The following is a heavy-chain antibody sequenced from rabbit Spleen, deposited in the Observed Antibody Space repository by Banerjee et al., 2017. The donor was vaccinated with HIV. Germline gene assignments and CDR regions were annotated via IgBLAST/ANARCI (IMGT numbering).Heavy chain of an antibody. Sequence: QEQLEESGGDLVKPGASLTLTCTASGFSFSSSYYICWVRQAPGKGLEWIACIDAGSSAFTYFATWAKGRFTISKTSSTTVTLQMTRLTAADTATYFCARDTSSSFSSYGMDLWGQGTLVTVS. CDR1: GFSFSSSYY. J-gene: IGHJ6*01. V-gene: IGHV1S45*01. CDR3: ARDTSSSFSSYGMDL. D-gene: IGHD1-1*01. CDR2: IDAGSSAFT.